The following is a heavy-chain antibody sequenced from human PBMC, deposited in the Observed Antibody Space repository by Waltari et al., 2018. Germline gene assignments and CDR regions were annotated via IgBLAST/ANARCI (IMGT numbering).Heavy chain of an antibody. J-gene: IGHJ4*02. Sequence: EVQLVESGGGLVQPGGSLRLSCAASGFTFSSSWLPWVRQAPGKGLVWVPRINMDGSSTSYADSVKGRFTISRDNAKNTLYLQVNSLRAEDTAVYYCVLEASDYWGQGTLVTVSS. CDR3: VLEASDY. D-gene: IGHD5-12*01. CDR1: GFTFSSSW. CDR2: INMDGSST. V-gene: IGHV3-74*01.